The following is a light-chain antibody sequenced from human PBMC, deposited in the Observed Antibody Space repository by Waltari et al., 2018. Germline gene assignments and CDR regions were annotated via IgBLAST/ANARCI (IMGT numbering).Light chain of an antibody. Sequence: QLVLTQSPSASASLGASVKLTCTLSSGHSSNVIAWLQQQPEKGPRYWMKVNSDGSTSKGDEIPYRFSGSSSGAERYLTISEDEADYYCQTGGHGTWVFGGGTKLTVL. V-gene: IGLV4-69*01. CDR3: QTGGHGTWV. J-gene: IGLJ3*02. CDR1: SGHSSNV. CDR2: VNSDGST.